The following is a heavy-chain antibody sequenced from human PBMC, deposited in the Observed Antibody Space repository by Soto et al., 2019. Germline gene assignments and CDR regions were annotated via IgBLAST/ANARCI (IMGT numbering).Heavy chain of an antibody. CDR1: GDSVSSNSAA. J-gene: IGHJ4*02. D-gene: IGHD6-13*01. Sequence: SQTLSLTXAISGDSVSSNSAAWNWIRQSPSRGLEWLGRTYYRSKWYNDYAVSVKSRITINPDTSKNQFSLQLNSVTPEDTAVYYCAKSLIEAAAGSYFDYWGQGTLVTVS. V-gene: IGHV6-1*01. CDR3: AKSLIEAAAGSYFDY. CDR2: TYYRSKWYN.